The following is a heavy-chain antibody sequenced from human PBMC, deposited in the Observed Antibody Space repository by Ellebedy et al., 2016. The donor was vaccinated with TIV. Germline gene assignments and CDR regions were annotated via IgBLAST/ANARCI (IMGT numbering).Heavy chain of an antibody. V-gene: IGHV3-53*03. CDR3: ARPTVPATICGACGMDV. D-gene: IGHD2-2*01. J-gene: IGHJ6*02. CDR2: IYSGGST. Sequence: PGGSLRLSCAASGFTVGNNFMSLVRQAPGKGLEWVSLIYSGGSTDYADSVKGRFTISRNSSKNTLYLQMNSLRAEDTAVYYCARPTVPATICGACGMDVWGQGTTVIVSS. CDR1: GFTVGNNF.